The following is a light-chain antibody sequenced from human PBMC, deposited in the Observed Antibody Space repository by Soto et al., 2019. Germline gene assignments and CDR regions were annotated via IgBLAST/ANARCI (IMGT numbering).Light chain of an antibody. CDR2: LAS. CDR3: QQYDSYSRT. J-gene: IGKJ2*01. Sequence: DIQMTQSPSTLSASVGDRVTITCRASQDISRWLAWYQQKPGTAPKLLIYLASTLQSGVPSRFSGSGSGTEFTLTIRSMQTDDFANYYCQQYDSYSRTFGQGTKVDIK. CDR1: QDISRW. V-gene: IGKV1-5*03.